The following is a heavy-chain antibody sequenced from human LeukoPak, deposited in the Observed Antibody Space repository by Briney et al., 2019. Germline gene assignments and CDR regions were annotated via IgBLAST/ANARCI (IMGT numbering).Heavy chain of an antibody. CDR3: ARRAGAYFDWSEYFQH. D-gene: IGHD3-9*01. V-gene: IGHV5-51*01. CDR2: IYPGDSDT. Sequence: GESLKIPCKGSGYSFTSYWIGWVRQMPGKGLEWMGIIYPGDSDTRYSPSFQGQVTISADKSISTAYLQWSSLKASDTAMYYCARRAGAYFDWSEYFQHWGQGTLVTVSS. CDR1: GYSFTSYW. J-gene: IGHJ1*01.